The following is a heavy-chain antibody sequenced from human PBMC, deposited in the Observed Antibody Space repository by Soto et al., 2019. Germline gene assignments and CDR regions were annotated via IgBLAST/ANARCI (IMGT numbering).Heavy chain of an antibody. CDR3: ARDRSEYVDY. J-gene: IGHJ4*01. D-gene: IGHD3-16*01. V-gene: IGHV3-48*01. CDR2: ISSSSSTI. CDR1: GFTFSSYS. Sequence: EVQLVESGGGLVQPGGSLRLSCAASGFTFSSYSMNWVRQAPGKGLEWVSYISSSSSTIYYADSVKGRFTISRDNAKNSLYLQTNSLRAEDTAVYYCARDRSEYVDYWVQGTLVTVSS.